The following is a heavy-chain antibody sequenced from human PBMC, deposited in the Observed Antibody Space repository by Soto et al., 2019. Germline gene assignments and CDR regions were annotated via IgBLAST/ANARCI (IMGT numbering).Heavy chain of an antibody. CDR1: CGSTNSRIDY. CDR2: VYYSGST. CDR3: ARQPRGPGYGERGLYFDY. V-gene: IGHV4-39*01. J-gene: IGHJ4*02. D-gene: IGHD3-16*01. Sequence: LSLTCTVSCGSTNSRIDYWGWIRQPPGKGLEWIGSVYYSGSTHDNPSLQSRVTISVDTSRNQFSLNLISVTAADTAVYFCARQPRGPGYGERGLYFDYWGQGTLVTVSS.